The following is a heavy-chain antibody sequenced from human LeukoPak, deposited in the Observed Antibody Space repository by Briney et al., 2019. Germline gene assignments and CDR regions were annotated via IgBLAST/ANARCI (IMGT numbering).Heavy chain of an antibody. D-gene: IGHD4-23*01. V-gene: IGHV4-59*12. CDR2: IYYSGST. Sequence: SETLSLTCTVSGGSISSYYWSWIRQPPGKGLEWIGYIYYSGSTYYNPSLKSRVTISVDTSKNQFSLKLSSVTAADTAVYYCARGADDYGGNSVAFDIWGQGTMVTVSS. J-gene: IGHJ3*02. CDR3: ARGADDYGGNSVAFDI. CDR1: GGSISSYY.